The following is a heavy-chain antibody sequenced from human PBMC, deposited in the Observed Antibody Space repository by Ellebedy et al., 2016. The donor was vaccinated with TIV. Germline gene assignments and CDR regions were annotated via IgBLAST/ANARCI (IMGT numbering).Heavy chain of an antibody. Sequence: GGSLRLXXAASGFTFSSYAMNWVRQAPGKGLEWVSAISGSGDSTYYADSVKGRFTISRDNSKNTLYLQMNSLRAEDTAVYYCAKGPTTRYYYMDVWGKGTTVTVSS. CDR1: GFTFSSYA. D-gene: IGHD1-26*01. J-gene: IGHJ6*03. V-gene: IGHV3-23*01. CDR2: ISGSGDST. CDR3: AKGPTTRYYYMDV.